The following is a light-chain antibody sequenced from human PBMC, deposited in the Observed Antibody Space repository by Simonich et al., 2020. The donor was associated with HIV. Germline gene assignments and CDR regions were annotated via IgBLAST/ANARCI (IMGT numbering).Light chain of an antibody. Sequence: QSALTQPRSVSGSPGQSVTISCTGTSSDVGAYDYVSWYQQHPGKAPKLVIFDVGKWTSVVPDRFSGAKSGNTSSLTISGLQTEDEADYYCCSYAGSYTFVFGEGTKLTVL. CDR3: CSYAGSYTFV. CDR2: DVG. V-gene: IGLV2-11*01. J-gene: IGLJ2*01. CDR1: SSDVGAYDY.